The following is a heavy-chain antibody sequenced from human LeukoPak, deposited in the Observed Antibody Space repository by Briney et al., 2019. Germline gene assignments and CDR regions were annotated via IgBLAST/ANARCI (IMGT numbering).Heavy chain of an antibody. V-gene: IGHV4-39*01. CDR2: IYYSGST. Sequence: PSETLSLTCAVSGGSISRNSYYWGRIRQPPGKGLEWIGSIYYSGSTYYNPSLKSRVTISVDTSKNQFSLKLSSVTAADTAVYYCARTRYYYNSRSYGAPYYFDYWGQGTLVTVSS. CDR3: ARTRYYYNSRSYGAPYYFDY. CDR1: GGSISRNSYY. D-gene: IGHD3-10*01. J-gene: IGHJ4*02.